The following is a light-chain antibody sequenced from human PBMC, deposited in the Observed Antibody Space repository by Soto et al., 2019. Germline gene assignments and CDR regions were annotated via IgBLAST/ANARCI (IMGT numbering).Light chain of an antibody. V-gene: IGLV2-14*03. CDR1: SSDVGGYNY. Sequence: QSALTQPASVSGSPGQSITISCTGTSSDVGGYNYVSWYQHHPGKAPKLIIYDVSNRPSGVSNRFSGSKSGNTASLTISGLQPEDEVDYYCSSYTTSNTRQIVFGTGTKVT. CDR3: SSYTTSNTRQIV. J-gene: IGLJ1*01. CDR2: DVS.